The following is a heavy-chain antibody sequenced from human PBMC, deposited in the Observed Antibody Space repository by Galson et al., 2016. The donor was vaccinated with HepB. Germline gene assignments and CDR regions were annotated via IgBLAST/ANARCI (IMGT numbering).Heavy chain of an antibody. V-gene: IGHV3-64D*06. CDR2: ISSNGGST. CDR1: GFTFSRDA. Sequence: SLRLSCAASGFTFSRDAMHWVRQAPGKGPEYVSSISSNGGSTYYTDSVKGRFTISSDNSKNTLYLQMSSLRAEDTAVYYCARVRSSWYYFDYWGQGTLVTVSS. D-gene: IGHD6-13*01. J-gene: IGHJ4*02. CDR3: ARVRSSWYYFDY.